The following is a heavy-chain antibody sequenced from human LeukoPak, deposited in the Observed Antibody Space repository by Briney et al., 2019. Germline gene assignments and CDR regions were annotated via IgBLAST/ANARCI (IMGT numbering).Heavy chain of an antibody. V-gene: IGHV3-9*01. Sequence: GGSLRLSCIASGFTFDDYAMYWVRQAPGKGLEWVSRISWNSGSIGYADSVKGRFTISRDNAKNSLYLQMNSLRAEDTASYYCAKDAFGQDRYYYGMDVWGQGTTVTVSS. CDR1: GFTFDDYA. D-gene: IGHD3-16*01. CDR3: AKDAFGQDRYYYGMDV. J-gene: IGHJ6*02. CDR2: ISWNSGSI.